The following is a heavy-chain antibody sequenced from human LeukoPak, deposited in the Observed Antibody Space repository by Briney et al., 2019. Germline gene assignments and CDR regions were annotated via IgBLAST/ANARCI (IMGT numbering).Heavy chain of an antibody. CDR2: ISGSGGST. Sequence: GSLRLSCAASGFTFSSYAMSWVRQAPGKGLEWVSAISGSGGSTYYADSVKGRFTISRDNSKNTLYLQMNSLRAEDTAVYYCAKYDSSGYYFDYWGQGTLVTVSS. CDR1: GFTFSSYA. V-gene: IGHV3-23*01. CDR3: AKYDSSGYYFDY. J-gene: IGHJ4*02. D-gene: IGHD3-22*01.